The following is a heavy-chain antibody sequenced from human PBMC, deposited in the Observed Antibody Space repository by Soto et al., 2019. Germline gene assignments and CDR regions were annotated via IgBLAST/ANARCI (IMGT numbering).Heavy chain of an antibody. D-gene: IGHD2-2*01. CDR2: IHAGNGDT. CDR3: ARVPRYTSDIVEVPAVMFDDWFVP. CDR1: GYTFSIYA. J-gene: IGHJ5*02. Sequence: ASVKVSCKASGYTFSIYAVQWVRQAPGQSLEWIGWIHAGNGDTKYSQKFHGRVTLTRDTSANTAYMDLSSLRSEGTAVYYCARVPRYTSDIVEVPAVMFDDWFVPWGQGTLVTVSS. V-gene: IGHV1-3*01.